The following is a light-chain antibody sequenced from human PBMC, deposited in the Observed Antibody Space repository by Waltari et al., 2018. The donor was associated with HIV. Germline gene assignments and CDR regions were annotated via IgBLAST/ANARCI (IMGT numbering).Light chain of an antibody. CDR2: DVS. V-gene: IGLV2-14*03. J-gene: IGLJ1*01. CDR3: SSYTSSSPYA. CDR1: TSDVGGYNH. Sequence: QSALTQPASVSGSPGQSITLSCTGTTSDVGGYNHVSWYQQHPAKAPKLMIYDVSNRPSGVSNRFSGSKSGNTASLTISGLQAEDEADYYCSSYTSSSPYAFGTGTKVTVL.